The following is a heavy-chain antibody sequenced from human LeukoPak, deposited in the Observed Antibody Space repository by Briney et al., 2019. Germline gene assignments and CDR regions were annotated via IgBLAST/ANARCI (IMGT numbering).Heavy chain of an antibody. D-gene: IGHD6-19*01. CDR3: ARGNVIAVAGIVSDAFDI. V-gene: IGHV1-2*02. CDR1: GYTFTGYY. CDR2: INPNSGGT. Sequence: ASVKVSCKASGYTFTGYYMHWVRQAPGQGLEWMGWINPNSGGTNYAQKFQGRVTITRNTSISTAYMDLSSLRSEDTAVYYCARGNVIAVAGIVSDAFDIWGQGTMVTVSS. J-gene: IGHJ3*02.